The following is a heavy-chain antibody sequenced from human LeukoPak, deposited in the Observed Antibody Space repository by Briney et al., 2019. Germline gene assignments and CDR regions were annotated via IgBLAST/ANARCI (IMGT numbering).Heavy chain of an antibody. J-gene: IGHJ4*02. D-gene: IGHD6-19*01. CDR2: IRYDGSNK. Sequence: PGGSLRLSCAASGFTFSSYGMHWVRQAPGKGLEWVAFIRYDGSNKYYADSVKGRFTISRDNSKNTLYLQMNSLRAEDTAVHYCAKDRAQWLGPFDYWGQGTLVTVSS. V-gene: IGHV3-30*02. CDR1: GFTFSSYG. CDR3: AKDRAQWLGPFDY.